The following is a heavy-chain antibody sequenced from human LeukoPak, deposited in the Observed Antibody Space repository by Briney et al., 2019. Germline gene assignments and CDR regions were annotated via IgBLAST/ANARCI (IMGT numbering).Heavy chain of an antibody. D-gene: IGHD3-10*01. CDR2: MSYDGSNK. J-gene: IGHJ4*02. V-gene: IGHV3-30-3*01. CDR3: ARDGPGEGFDY. CDR1: GFTFSSYA. Sequence: PGGSLRLSCAASGFTFSSYAMHWVRQAPGKGLEWVAVMSYDGSNKYYADSVKGRFTISRDNSKNTLYLQMNSLRAEDTAVYYCARDGPGEGFDYWGQGTLVTVSS.